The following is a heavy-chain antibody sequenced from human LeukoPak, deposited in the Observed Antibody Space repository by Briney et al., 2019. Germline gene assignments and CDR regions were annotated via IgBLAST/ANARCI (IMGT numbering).Heavy chain of an antibody. CDR1: GFTFSYHW. CDR3: AKGSKEVLFTRDHYMDV. CDR2: IKLDGSEQ. V-gene: IGHV3-7*01. D-gene: IGHD3-3*01. Sequence: PGGSLRLSCAASGFTFSYHWMAWVRQAPGKGLEWVASIKLDGSEQYYLDSVKGRFAISRDNSKNTLYLQMNSLRAEDTAVYYCAKGSKEVLFTRDHYMDVWGKGTTVTISS. J-gene: IGHJ6*03.